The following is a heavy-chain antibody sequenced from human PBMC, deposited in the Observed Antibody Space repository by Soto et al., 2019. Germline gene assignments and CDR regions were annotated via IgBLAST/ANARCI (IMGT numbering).Heavy chain of an antibody. J-gene: IGHJ6*02. D-gene: IGHD6-13*01. CDR3: ARDLAPAAGTRYYYYGMDV. Sequence: QVQLVESGGGVVQPGRSLRLSCAASGFTFSSYAMHWVRQAPGKGLEWVAVISYDGSNKYYADSVKGRFTISRDNSKNTLYLQMNSLRAEDTAVYYCARDLAPAAGTRYYYYGMDVWGQGTTVTDSS. V-gene: IGHV3-30-3*01. CDR2: ISYDGSNK. CDR1: GFTFSSYA.